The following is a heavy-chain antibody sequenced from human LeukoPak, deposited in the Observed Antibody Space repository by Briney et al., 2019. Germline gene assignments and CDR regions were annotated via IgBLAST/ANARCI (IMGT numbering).Heavy chain of an antibody. CDR1: GFTSSSYA. CDR2: ISGSGGNT. Sequence: GGSLRLSCAASGFTSSSYAMSWVRQAPGKGLEWVSAISGSGGNTYYADSVKGRFTISRDNSKNTLYLQMNSLRAEDTAVYYCARDLTVTIFDYWGQGTLVTVSS. V-gene: IGHV3-23*01. J-gene: IGHJ4*02. D-gene: IGHD4-17*01. CDR3: ARDLTVTIFDY.